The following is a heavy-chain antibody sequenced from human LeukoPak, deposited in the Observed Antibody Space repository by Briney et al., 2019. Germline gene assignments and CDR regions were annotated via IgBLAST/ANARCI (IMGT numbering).Heavy chain of an antibody. V-gene: IGHV4-38-2*01. D-gene: IGHD3-16*02. CDR3: ASSFMITFGGVIA. CDR1: GYSISSGYY. J-gene: IGHJ4*02. Sequence: SETLSLTCVVSGYSISSGYYWGWIRQPPGKELEWIGSIYHGGSTFYNPSLKSRVTISVDTSKNQFSLKLSSVTAADTAVYYCASSFMITFGGVIAWGQGTLVTVSS. CDR2: IYHGGST.